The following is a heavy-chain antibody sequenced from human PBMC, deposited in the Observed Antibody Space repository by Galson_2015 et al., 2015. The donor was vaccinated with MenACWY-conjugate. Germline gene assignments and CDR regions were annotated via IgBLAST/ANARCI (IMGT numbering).Heavy chain of an antibody. D-gene: IGHD5-12*01. CDR3: ARQTNRVDWFDP. Sequence: QSGAEVKKPGESLKISCKGSGYIFSSYWIAWVRQMPGKGLEWMGIIYPGDSDIKYSPSFQGQVTMSVDKSINTAYLQWSSLKASDTAMYYCARQTNRVDWFDPWGQGTLVTVSS. CDR1: GYIFSSYW. J-gene: IGHJ5*02. V-gene: IGHV5-51*01. CDR2: IYPGDSDI.